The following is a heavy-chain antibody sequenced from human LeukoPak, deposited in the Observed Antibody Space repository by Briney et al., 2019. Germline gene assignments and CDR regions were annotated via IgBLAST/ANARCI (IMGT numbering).Heavy chain of an antibody. V-gene: IGHV4-59*01. CDR3: ARVFQGDYFDY. D-gene: IGHD2/OR15-2a*01. Sequence: SETLSLTCTVSGGSISSYYWSWIRQPPGKGLEWIGYIYYSGSTNYNPSLKSRVTISVDTSKNQFSLKLSSVTAADMAVYYCARVFQGDYFDYWGQGTLVTVSS. CDR2: IYYSGST. CDR1: GGSISSYY. J-gene: IGHJ4*02.